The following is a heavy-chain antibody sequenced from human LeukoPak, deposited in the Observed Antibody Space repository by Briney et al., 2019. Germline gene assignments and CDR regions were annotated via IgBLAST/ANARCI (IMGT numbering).Heavy chain of an antibody. CDR1: GYTFSSYA. V-gene: IGHV1-69*04. J-gene: IGHJ4*02. D-gene: IGHD1-26*01. Sequence: SVKVSCKASGYTFSSYAISWVRQAPGQGLEWMGRIIPILGIANYAQKFQGRVTITADKSTSTAYMELSSLRSEDTAVYYCARDPTDSGSYLALWGQGTLVTVSS. CDR2: IIPILGIA. CDR3: ARDPTDSGSYLAL.